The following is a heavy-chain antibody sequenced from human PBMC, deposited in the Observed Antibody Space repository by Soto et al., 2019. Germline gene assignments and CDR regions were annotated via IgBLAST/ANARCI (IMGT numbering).Heavy chain of an antibody. Sequence: PSETLSLTCSVSGGSLSKYYWSWIRQPAGKGLEWIGRISTSGHVVSKVSLRSRLTMSVDMSNNHFSLKLTSVTAADTAVYYCGRDNNDFWSLYPLAFDYWGQGALVTVSS. V-gene: IGHV4-4*07. D-gene: IGHD3-3*01. CDR3: GRDNNDFWSLYPLAFDY. CDR2: ISTSGHV. CDR1: GGSLSKYY. J-gene: IGHJ4*02.